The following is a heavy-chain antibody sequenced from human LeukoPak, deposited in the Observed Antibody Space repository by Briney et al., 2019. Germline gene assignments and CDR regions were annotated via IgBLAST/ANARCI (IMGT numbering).Heavy chain of an antibody. Sequence: GGSLRLSCAAAGFTFSNYWMHWVRQAPGQGLGWVSRIKSDGRTNYADSVKGRFTISRDNAKNTVSLQMNSLRGEDTGVYYCARAPSEIGGYYPEYFRHWGQGTLVTVSS. D-gene: IGHD3-22*01. V-gene: IGHV3-74*01. CDR3: ARAPSEIGGYYPEYFRH. CDR1: GFTFSNYW. J-gene: IGHJ1*01. CDR2: IKSDGRT.